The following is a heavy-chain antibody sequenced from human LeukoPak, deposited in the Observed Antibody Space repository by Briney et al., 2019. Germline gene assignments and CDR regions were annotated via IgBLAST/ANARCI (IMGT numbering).Heavy chain of an antibody. CDR3: AKDGYSSSWYYFDY. V-gene: IGHV3-23*01. D-gene: IGHD6-13*01. Sequence: GGSLRLSCAASGFTFSHYAMSWVRQAPGKGLEWVSGIRGSGGNTYYADSVKGRFTISRDNSKNTLHLQMNSLRAEDTAVYYCAKDGYSSSWYYFDYWGQGTLVTVSS. CDR1: GFTFSHYA. J-gene: IGHJ4*02. CDR2: IRGSGGNT.